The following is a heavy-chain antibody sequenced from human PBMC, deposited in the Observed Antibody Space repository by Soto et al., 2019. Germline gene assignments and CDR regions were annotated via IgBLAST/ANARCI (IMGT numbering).Heavy chain of an antibody. D-gene: IGHD6-19*01. CDR2: SSVYSGKT. Sequence: GGSVKVSCKASGYTFSSYGITWVRQAPGQGLEWMGWSSVYSGKTSYAEKLQDRVTVSTDTSTRTAYMELRSLRSDDTAFYYCARSAMAGDYYYYGMDVWGRGTTVTVSS. CDR1: GYTFSSYG. CDR3: ARSAMAGDYYYYGMDV. J-gene: IGHJ6*02. V-gene: IGHV1-18*04.